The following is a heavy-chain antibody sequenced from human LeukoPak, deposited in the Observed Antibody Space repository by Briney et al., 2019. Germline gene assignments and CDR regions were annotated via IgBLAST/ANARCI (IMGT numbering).Heavy chain of an antibody. J-gene: IGHJ5*02. CDR3: VRGGHWFDP. V-gene: IGHV4-59*01. Sequence: SETLSLTCTLSGDSLSNYYWSWVRQPPGKGLEWIGYVYYTGDTNYNSALKSGVTMSVDRSKNKFSLKLTSVTAADTAVYYCVRGGHWFDPWGQGALVSVS. CDR2: VYYTGDT. CDR1: GDSLSNYY.